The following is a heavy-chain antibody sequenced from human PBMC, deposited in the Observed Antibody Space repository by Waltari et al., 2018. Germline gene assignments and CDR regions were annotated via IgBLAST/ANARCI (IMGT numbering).Heavy chain of an antibody. V-gene: IGHV3-7*01. CDR3: AKSRGFEY. CDR2: INYDGRQK. CDR1: GFMFSRYW. D-gene: IGHD2-2*01. Sequence: EVQLVESGGGLVQPGGSLRLSCGASGFMFSRYWMSWVRQTPGKGWEWVANINYDGRQKYYVDSVKGRFTISRDNAKNSVYLQMNSLRVEDTAVYYCAKSRGFEYWGQGTLITVSS. J-gene: IGHJ4*02.